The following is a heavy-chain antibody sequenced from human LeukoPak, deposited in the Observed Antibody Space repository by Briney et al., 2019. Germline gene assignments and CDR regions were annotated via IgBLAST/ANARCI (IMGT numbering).Heavy chain of an antibody. J-gene: IGHJ4*02. CDR2: MNPNSGNT. Sequence: ASVKVSCKASGYTFTSYDINWVRQATGQGLEWMGWMNPNSGNTGYAQKFQGRVTITRNTSISTAYMELSSLRSEDTAVYYCARAITIFGVVTGDYWGQGTLVTVSS. V-gene: IGHV1-8*03. CDR3: ARAITIFGVVTGDY. CDR1: GYTFTSYD. D-gene: IGHD3-3*01.